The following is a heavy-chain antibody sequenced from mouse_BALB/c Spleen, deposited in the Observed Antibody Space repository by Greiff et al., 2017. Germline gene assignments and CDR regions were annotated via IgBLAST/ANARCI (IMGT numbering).Heavy chain of an antibody. CDR3: ARGEDFAWFAY. CDR1: GYTFTSYV. CDR2: INPYNDGT. J-gene: IGHJ3*01. Sequence: EVHLVESGPELVKPGASVKMSCKASGYTFTSYVMHWVKQKPGQGLEWIGYINPYNDGTKYNEKFKGKATLTSDKSSSTAYMELSSLTSEDSAVYYCARGEDFAWFAYWGQGTLVTVAA. V-gene: IGHV1-14*01.